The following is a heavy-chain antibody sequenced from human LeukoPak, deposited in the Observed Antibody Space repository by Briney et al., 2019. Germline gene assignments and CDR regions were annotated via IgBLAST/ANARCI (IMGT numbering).Heavy chain of an antibody. V-gene: IGHV4-31*03. CDR1: GGSVSSVGYY. J-gene: IGHJ6*02. CDR2: IYYSGST. D-gene: IGHD2-15*01. Sequence: SETLSLTCTVSGGSVSSVGYYWSWIRQHPGKGLEWIGYIYYSGSTYYNPSLKSRATISVDTSKNQFSLKLSSVTAADTAVYYCARDRVVVVAATPRYYYYGMDVWGQGTTVTVSS. CDR3: ARDRVVVVAATPRYYYYGMDV.